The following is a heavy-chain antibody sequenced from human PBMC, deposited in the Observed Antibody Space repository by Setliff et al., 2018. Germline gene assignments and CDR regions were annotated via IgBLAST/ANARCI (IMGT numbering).Heavy chain of an antibody. CDR3: AREGVDTRSSTDYRYYMDV. CDR2: TIPNFGTT. CDR1: GGTFSSYG. J-gene: IGHJ6*03. D-gene: IGHD5-18*01. Sequence: SVKVSCKASGGTFSSYGISWVRQAPGQGLEWLGGTIPNFGTTNYAQEFQGRVTIITDESTSTAYMELSSLRFEDTAVYYCAREGVDTRSSTDYRYYMDVWGKGTTVPSP. V-gene: IGHV1-69*05.